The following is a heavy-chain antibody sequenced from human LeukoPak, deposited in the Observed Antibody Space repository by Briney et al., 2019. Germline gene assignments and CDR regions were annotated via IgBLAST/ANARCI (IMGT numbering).Heavy chain of an antibody. CDR1: GYTFANYG. Sequence: GASVKVSCKASGYTFANYGISWVRQAPGQGLEWMGWISAYNGNTEYAQKLQARLTLTIDTSTRTTYMELRSLRSDDTAVYFSARVPSPRYSYGYSDYWGQGTLVTVSS. D-gene: IGHD5-18*01. V-gene: IGHV1-18*01. J-gene: IGHJ4*02. CDR2: ISAYNGNT. CDR3: ARVPSPRYSYGYSDY.